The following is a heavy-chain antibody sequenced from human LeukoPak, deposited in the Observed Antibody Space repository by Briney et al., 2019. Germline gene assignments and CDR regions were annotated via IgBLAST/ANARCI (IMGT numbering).Heavy chain of an antibody. CDR3: ARQRFGELDDYCYGMDV. V-gene: IGHV1-18*01. CDR2: ISAYNGNT. Sequence: GASVKVSCKASGYTFTSYGISWVRQAPGQGLEWMGWISAYNGNTNYAQKLQGRVTMTTDTSTSTAYMELRSLRSDDTAVYYCARQRFGELDDYCYGMDVWGQGTTVTVSS. D-gene: IGHD3-10*01. J-gene: IGHJ6*02. CDR1: GYTFTSYG.